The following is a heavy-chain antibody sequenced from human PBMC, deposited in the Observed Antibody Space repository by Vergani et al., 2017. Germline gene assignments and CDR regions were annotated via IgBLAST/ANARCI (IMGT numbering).Heavy chain of an antibody. J-gene: IGHJ4*02. CDR3: ARSQMATNDFDL. Sequence: QAQLGQSDSEVKKPGDSVTLSCKTSGYTFVNHPITWVRQAPGQGLEWMGWISPYNHKTLYSQKVEGRVTMTTDTSSSTVFLELRRLTSEDTAIYYCARSQMATNDFDLWGRGTLVTVSS. CDR1: GYTFVNHP. D-gene: IGHD5-24*01. V-gene: IGHV1-18*04. CDR2: ISPYNHKT.